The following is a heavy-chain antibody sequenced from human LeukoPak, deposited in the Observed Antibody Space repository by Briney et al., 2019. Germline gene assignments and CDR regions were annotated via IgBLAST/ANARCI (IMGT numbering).Heavy chain of an antibody. CDR1: GFIFKLFA. Sequence: GGSLRLSCVGSGFIFKLFAVGWVRQAPGKGLEWVSVISGTNDETDYANSVRGHFTISRDNSLNTLFLQMDNLRAEDTAVYYCVKTYCSITRCSPGFDSWGQGTLVTVSS. CDR3: VKTYCSITRCSPGFDS. CDR2: ISGTNDET. D-gene: IGHD3-10*01. J-gene: IGHJ4*02. V-gene: IGHV3-23*01.